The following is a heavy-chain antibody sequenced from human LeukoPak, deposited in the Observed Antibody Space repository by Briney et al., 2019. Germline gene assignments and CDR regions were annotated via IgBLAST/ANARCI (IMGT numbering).Heavy chain of an antibody. CDR2: ISGSGGST. CDR3: ARDIVATIPLPYYYYGMDV. CDR1: GFTFSSYA. D-gene: IGHD5-12*01. Sequence: GGSLRLSCAASGFTFSSYAMSWVRQAPGKGLEWVSAISGSGGSTYYADSVKGRFTISRDNAKNSLYLQMNSLRAEDTAVYYCARDIVATIPLPYYYYGMDVWGQGTTVTVSS. J-gene: IGHJ6*02. V-gene: IGHV3-23*01.